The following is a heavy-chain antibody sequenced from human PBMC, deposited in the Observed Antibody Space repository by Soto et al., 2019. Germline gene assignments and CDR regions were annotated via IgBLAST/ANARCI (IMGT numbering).Heavy chain of an antibody. J-gene: IGHJ4*02. Sequence: EVQLLESGGWLVQPGGSLRLSCAASGFAFRTYTMSWVRQAPGKGLEWVSGIYGDASETFYADSVRGRFIISRDNSKNTLFLQMNALRAEDTAVYYCAKDRWSDGVWDIDYWGQGTLVTVSS. V-gene: IGHV3-23*01. D-gene: IGHD4-17*01. CDR1: GFAFRTYT. CDR2: IYGDASET. CDR3: AKDRWSDGVWDIDY.